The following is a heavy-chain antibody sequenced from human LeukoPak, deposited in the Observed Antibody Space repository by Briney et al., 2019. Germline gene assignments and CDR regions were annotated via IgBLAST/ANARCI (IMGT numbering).Heavy chain of an antibody. V-gene: IGHV3-11*01. D-gene: IGHD2-2*02. CDR2: ISSSGSTI. CDR1: GFTFSDYY. CDR3: ARGVPAAIGNWFDP. Sequence: KPGGSLRLSCAASGFTFSDYYMSWIRQAPGKGLEWVSYISSSGSTIYYADSVKGRFTISRDNAKNSLYLQMNSLRAEGTAVYYCARGVPAAIGNWFDPWGQGTLVTVSS. J-gene: IGHJ5*02.